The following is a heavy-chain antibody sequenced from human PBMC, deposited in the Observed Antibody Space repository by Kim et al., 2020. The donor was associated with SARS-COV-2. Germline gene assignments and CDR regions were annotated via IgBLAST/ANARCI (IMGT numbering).Heavy chain of an antibody. V-gene: IGHV3-30*07. CDR3: ARDWMSGWHGLGSD. D-gene: IGHD6-19*01. J-gene: IGHJ4*02. Sequence: AASVKGRFTISRDNSKNTLYLQMNSLRAEDTAVYYCARDWMSGWHGLGSDWGQGTLVTVSS.